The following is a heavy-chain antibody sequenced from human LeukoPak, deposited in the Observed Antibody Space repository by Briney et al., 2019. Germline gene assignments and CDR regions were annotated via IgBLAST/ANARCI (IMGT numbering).Heavy chain of an antibody. V-gene: IGHV3-23*01. D-gene: IGHD2-15*01. Sequence: GGSLRLSCAASGFTFSSYAMTWVRQAPGKGLEWVSGISGSGGGTYYAGSVKGRFTISRDNSKNTVYLQMNSLRVDDTAVYFCARRDIVVVVSASDYWGQGTLVTVSS. CDR2: ISGSGGGT. CDR1: GFTFSSYA. CDR3: ARRDIVVVVSASDY. J-gene: IGHJ4*02.